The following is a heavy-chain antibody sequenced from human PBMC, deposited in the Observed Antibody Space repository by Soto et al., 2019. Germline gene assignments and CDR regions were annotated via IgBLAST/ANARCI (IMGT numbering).Heavy chain of an antibody. J-gene: IGHJ6*02. CDR1: GFTFSSYA. CDR3: AKAGDYGDYYYGMDV. V-gene: IGHV3-23*01. D-gene: IGHD4-17*01. CDR2: ISGSGGST. Sequence: GGSLRLSCAASGFTFSSYAMSWVRPAPGKGLEWVSAISGSGGSTYCADSVKGRFTISRDNSKNKLYLQMNSLRAEDTAVFYCAKAGDYGDYYYGMDVWGQGTTVTVSS.